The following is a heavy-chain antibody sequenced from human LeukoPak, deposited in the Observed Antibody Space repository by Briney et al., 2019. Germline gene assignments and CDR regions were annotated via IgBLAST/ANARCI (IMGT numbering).Heavy chain of an antibody. CDR3: ARGRGSSWYYFDY. V-gene: IGHV4-39*07. Sequence: SETLSLTCTVSGDSISSSSYYWGWIRQPPGKGLEWIGSIYYSGSTYYNPSLKSRVTISVDTSKNQFSLKLSSVTAADTAVYYCARGRGSSWYYFDYWGQGTLVTVSS. D-gene: IGHD6-13*01. J-gene: IGHJ4*02. CDR1: GDSISSSSYY. CDR2: IYYSGST.